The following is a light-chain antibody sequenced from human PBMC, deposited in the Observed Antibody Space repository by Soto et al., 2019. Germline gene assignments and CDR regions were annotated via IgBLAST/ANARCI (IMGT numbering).Light chain of an antibody. V-gene: IGLV2-14*03. Sequence: QSVLTQPASVSGSPGQSITISCTGTTEDIGGYNYVSWYQQFSGKAPKLIIYNVTNRPSGVSRRFSGYKSGNTASLTIYGLQAEDEADYHCSSYTSSSAPVEFGGGTQLTVL. CDR2: NVT. CDR1: TEDIGGYNY. CDR3: SSYTSSSAPVE. J-gene: IGLJ2*01.